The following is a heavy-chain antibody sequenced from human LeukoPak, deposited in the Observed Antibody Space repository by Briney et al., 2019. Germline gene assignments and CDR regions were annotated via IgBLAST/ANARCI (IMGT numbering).Heavy chain of an antibody. Sequence: ASVKVSCKASGYTFTGYYMHWVRQAPGQGLEWMGRINPNSGGTNYAQKFQGRVTMTRDTSTSTAYMELSRLRSDDTAVYYCARVGPNLVYYFDYWGQGTLVTVSS. D-gene: IGHD1-1*01. J-gene: IGHJ4*02. CDR3: ARVGPNLVYYFDY. V-gene: IGHV1-2*06. CDR2: INPNSGGT. CDR1: GYTFTGYY.